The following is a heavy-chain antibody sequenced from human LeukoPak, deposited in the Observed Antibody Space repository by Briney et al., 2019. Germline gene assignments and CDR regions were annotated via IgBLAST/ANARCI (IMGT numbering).Heavy chain of an antibody. Sequence: PSETLSLTCAVSGGSLSSYYWSWIRRPPGKGLEWIGYIYYTQNIKYNPSLNSRVTISVDTSKNQFSLRLSSVTAADTAVYYCARVFRSSSSQDAFDIWGQGTMVTVSS. V-gene: IGHV4-59*01. D-gene: IGHD6-6*01. CDR1: GGSLSSYY. J-gene: IGHJ3*02. CDR2: IYYTQNI. CDR3: ARVFRSSSSQDAFDI.